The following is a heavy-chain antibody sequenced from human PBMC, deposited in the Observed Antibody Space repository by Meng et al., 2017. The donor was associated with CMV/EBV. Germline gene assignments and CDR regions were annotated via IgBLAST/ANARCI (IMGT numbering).Heavy chain of an antibody. D-gene: IGHD1-26*01. J-gene: IGHJ6*02. CDR1: GFTFSSYA. Sequence: GESLKISCAASGFTFSSYAMSWVRQAPGKGLEWVSAISGSGGSTYYADSVKGRFTISRDNSKNTPYLQMNSLRAEDTAVYYCAKGSGSGSYNEDYYGMDVWGQGTTVTVSS. CDR3: AKGSGSGSYNEDYYGMDV. V-gene: IGHV3-23*01. CDR2: ISGSGGST.